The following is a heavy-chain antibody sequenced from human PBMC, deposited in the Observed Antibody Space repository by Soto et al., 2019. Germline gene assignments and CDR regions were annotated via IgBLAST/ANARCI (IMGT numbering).Heavy chain of an antibody. J-gene: IGHJ4*02. CDR1: GFTFSSYA. CDR2: ISTSGGTT. V-gene: IGHV3-23*01. Sequence: EVQLLESGGGLVQPGGSLRLSCTVSGFTFSSYAMSWVRQAPGKGLEWVSTISTSGGTTYYADSVKGRFTVSRDNSKNTLYLQVSSLRAEDTAVYYCARDAGTLALWVHYFDCWGQGTLVTVFS. CDR3: ARDAGTLALWVHYFDC. D-gene: IGHD6-13*01.